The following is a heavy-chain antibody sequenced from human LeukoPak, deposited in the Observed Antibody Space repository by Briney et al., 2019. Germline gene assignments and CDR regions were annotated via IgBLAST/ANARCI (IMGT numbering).Heavy chain of an antibody. CDR1: GFTFSDSA. CDR3: ARGQEYYYDSSAYSKFDY. V-gene: IGHV3-23*01. Sequence: GGSLRLSCAASGFTFSDSAMTWVRQVPGKGLEWVSLISSSGGNTYYADSVKGRFTISRDNSKNTLYLQMNSLRAEDTALYYCARGQEYYYDSSAYSKFDYWGQGTLVTVSS. J-gene: IGHJ4*02. CDR2: ISSSGGNT. D-gene: IGHD3-22*01.